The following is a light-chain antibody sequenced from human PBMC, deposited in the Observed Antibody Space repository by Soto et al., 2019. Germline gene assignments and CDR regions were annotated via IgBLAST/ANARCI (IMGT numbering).Light chain of an antibody. V-gene: IGKV4-1*01. CDR2: WAS. J-gene: IGKJ1*01. CDR1: QSVLYSSNNKNY. CDR3: QQYYSTSWT. Sequence: DIVMTQSPDSLAVSLGERATINCKSSQSVLYSSNNKNYLAWYQQKPGRPPKLLIYWASTRESGVPDRFSGSGSGNDFTLTISSLQAEDVAVYFCQQYYSTSWTFGQGTKVEIK.